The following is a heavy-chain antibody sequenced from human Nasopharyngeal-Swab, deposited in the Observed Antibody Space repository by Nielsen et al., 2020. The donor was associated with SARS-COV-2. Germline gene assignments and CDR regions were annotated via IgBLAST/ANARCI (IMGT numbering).Heavy chain of an antibody. D-gene: IGHD3-3*01. Sequence: GGSLRLSCAASGFTFSDHYMDWARQAPGKGLEWVGRTRNKANSYTTEYAASVKGRFTISRDDSENSVYLQMNSLKTEDTAVYYCTRGATIFGVVLGDSYGMDVWGQGTTVTVPS. CDR2: TRNKANSYTT. CDR3: TRGATIFGVVLGDSYGMDV. V-gene: IGHV3-72*01. J-gene: IGHJ6*02. CDR1: GFTFSDHY.